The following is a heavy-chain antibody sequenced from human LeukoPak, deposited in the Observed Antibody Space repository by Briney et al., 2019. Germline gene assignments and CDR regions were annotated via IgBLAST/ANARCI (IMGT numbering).Heavy chain of an antibody. CDR1: GFTFSNYW. V-gene: IGHV3-7*01. Sequence: PGGSLRLSCAASGFTFSNYWMSWVRQAPGKGLQWVANIKQDGSEKYYVDSVKGRFTISRDNAKKSLYLQMNSLGAEDTAVYYCARDDDWNYEDYWGQGTLVTVSS. CDR3: ARDDDWNYEDY. D-gene: IGHD1-7*01. J-gene: IGHJ4*02. CDR2: IKQDGSEK.